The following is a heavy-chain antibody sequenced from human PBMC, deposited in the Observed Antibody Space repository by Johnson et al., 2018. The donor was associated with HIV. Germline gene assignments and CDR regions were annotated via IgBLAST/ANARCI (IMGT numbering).Heavy chain of an antibody. CDR3: ARDSPRIVGVPDAFDI. V-gene: IGHV3-30*04. D-gene: IGHD1-26*01. Sequence: QEKLVESGGGVVQPGRSLRLSCAASGFTFSSYAMHWVRQAPGKGLVWVAVISYDGSNKYYADSVKGRFTIARDNSKNTMYLQMNSLRAEDTAVYYCARDSPRIVGVPDAFDIWGQGTMVTVSS. CDR2: ISYDGSNK. J-gene: IGHJ3*02. CDR1: GFTFSSYA.